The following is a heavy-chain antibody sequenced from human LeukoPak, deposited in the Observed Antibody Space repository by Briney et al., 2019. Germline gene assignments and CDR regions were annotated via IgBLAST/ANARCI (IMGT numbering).Heavy chain of an antibody. CDR1: GYTFTSYG. CDR3: ARAYNIGSSSWYHPYYYYYMDV. CDR2: ISAYNGNT. D-gene: IGHD6-13*01. Sequence: ASVKVSCKASGYTFTSYGISWVRRAPGQGLEWMGWISAYNGNTNYAQKLQGRVTMTTDTSTSTAYMELRSLRSEDMAVYYCARAYNIGSSSWYHPYYYYYMDVWGKGTTVTVSS. J-gene: IGHJ6*03. V-gene: IGHV1-18*03.